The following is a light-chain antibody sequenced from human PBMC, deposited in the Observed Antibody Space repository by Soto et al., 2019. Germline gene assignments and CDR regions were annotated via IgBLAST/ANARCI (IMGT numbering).Light chain of an antibody. CDR2: GAS. V-gene: IGKV3-20*01. Sequence: EIVLTQSPGTLSLSPGERATLSCRASQSVSSSYLAWYQQKPGQAPRLLIYGASSRATGIPDRFSGSGSGTDFTLTSSRQEPEDFAVYYCQQYGSSPYTVGQGTKLEIK. J-gene: IGKJ2*01. CDR3: QQYGSSPYT. CDR1: QSVSSSY.